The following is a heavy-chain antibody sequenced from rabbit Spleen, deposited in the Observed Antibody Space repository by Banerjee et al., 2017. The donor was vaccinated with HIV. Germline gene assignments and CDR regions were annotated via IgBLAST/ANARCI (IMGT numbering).Heavy chain of an antibody. CDR3: ARDSGSSFSSYGMDL. J-gene: IGHJ6*01. D-gene: IGHD8-1*01. CDR1: GFSFSGSHY. Sequence: QSLEESGGDLVKPGASLTLTCTASGFSFSGSHYMCWVRQAPGKGLEWIACIDGGSSGFTYFASWAKGRFTISKTSSTTVTLQMTSLTAADTATYFCARDSGSSFSSYGMDLWGPGTLVTVS. V-gene: IGHV1S40*01. CDR2: IDGGSSGFT.